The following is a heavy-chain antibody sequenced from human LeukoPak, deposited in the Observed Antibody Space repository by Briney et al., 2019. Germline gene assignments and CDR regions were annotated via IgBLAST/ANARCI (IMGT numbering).Heavy chain of an antibody. CDR1: GFTFSSYS. CDR3: ARFKVGRNLSYYFDY. CDR2: ISSSSSYI. J-gene: IGHJ4*02. D-gene: IGHD1-14*01. V-gene: IGHV3-21*01. Sequence: PGGSLRLSCAASGFTFSSYSMNWVRQAPGKGLEWVSSISSSSSYIYYADSVKGRFTISRDNAKNSLYLQMNSLRAEDTAVYYCARFKVGRNLSYYFDYWGQGTLVTVSS.